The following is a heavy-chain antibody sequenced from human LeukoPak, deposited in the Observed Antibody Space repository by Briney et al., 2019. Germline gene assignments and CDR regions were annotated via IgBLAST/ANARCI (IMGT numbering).Heavy chain of an antibody. J-gene: IGHJ4*02. Sequence: GGSLRLSCAASGFTFSSYAMHWVRQAPGKGLEWVAVISYDGSNKYYADSVKGRLTISRDNSKNTLYLQMNSLRAEDTAVYYCAGDGVKWLFPLIYYFDYWGQGTLVTVSS. V-gene: IGHV3-30*04. CDR2: ISYDGSNK. CDR1: GFTFSSYA. CDR3: AGDGVKWLFPLIYYFDY. D-gene: IGHD6-19*01.